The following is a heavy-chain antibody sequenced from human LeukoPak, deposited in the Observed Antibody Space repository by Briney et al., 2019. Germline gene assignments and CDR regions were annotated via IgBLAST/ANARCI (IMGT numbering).Heavy chain of an antibody. CDR3: TTEFFLYDILTESDY. CDR2: IKSKTDGGTT. J-gene: IGHJ4*02. V-gene: IGHV3-15*01. Sequence: GGSLRLSCAASGFTFSNAWMSWVRQAPGKWLEWVGRIKSKTDGGTTDYAAPVKGRFTISRDDSKNTLYLQMNSLKTEDTAVYYCTTEFFLYDILTESDYWGQGTLVTVSS. CDR1: GFTFSNAW. D-gene: IGHD3-9*01.